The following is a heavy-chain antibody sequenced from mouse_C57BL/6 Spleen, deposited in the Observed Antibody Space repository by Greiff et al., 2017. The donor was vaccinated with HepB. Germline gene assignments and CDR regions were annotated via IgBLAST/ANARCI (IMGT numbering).Heavy chain of an antibody. D-gene: IGHD1-1*01. Sequence: GGGLVQPKGSLKLSCAASGFSFNTYAMNWVRQAPGKGLEWVARIRSKSNNYATYYADSVKDRFTIYRDDSESMLYLQMNNLKTEDTAMYYCVRHPNYYGSSYWYFDVWGTGTTVTVSS. CDR3: VRHPNYYGSSYWYFDV. V-gene: IGHV10-1*01. CDR2: IRSKSNNYAT. CDR1: GFSFNTYA. J-gene: IGHJ1*03.